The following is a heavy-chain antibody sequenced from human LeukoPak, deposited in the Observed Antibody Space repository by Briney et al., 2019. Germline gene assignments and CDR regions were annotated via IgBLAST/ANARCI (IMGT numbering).Heavy chain of an antibody. Sequence: SETLSLTCAVYGGSFSGYHWTWIRQSPGKGLEWIGDINPSGSTYYNPSLKSRLTISVDTSKNQFSLKLSSVTAADTAVYYCARDLTLEQQLVRDAFDIWGQGTMVTVSS. D-gene: IGHD6-13*01. J-gene: IGHJ3*02. CDR3: ARDLTLEQQLVRDAFDI. CDR1: GGSFSGYH. CDR2: INPSGST. V-gene: IGHV4-34*01.